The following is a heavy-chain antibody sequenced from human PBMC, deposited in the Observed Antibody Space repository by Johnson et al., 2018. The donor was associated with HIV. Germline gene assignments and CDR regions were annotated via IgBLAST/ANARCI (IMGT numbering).Heavy chain of an antibody. J-gene: IGHJ3*02. CDR2: ISSSGSTI. D-gene: IGHD6-13*01. Sequence: EVQLVESGGGVVQPGGSLRLSCAASGFTFSSYGMHWVRQAPGKGLEWVSYISSSGSTIYYADSVKGRFTISRDNAKNSLYLQMNSLRAEDTAVYYCATYSSSWYKGGYAFDIWGQGTMVTVSS. CDR1: GFTFSSYG. V-gene: IGHV3-48*04. CDR3: ATYSSSWYKGGYAFDI.